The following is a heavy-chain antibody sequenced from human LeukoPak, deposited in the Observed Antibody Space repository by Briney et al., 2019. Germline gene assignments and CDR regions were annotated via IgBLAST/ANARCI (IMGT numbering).Heavy chain of an antibody. V-gene: IGHV4-59*01. CDR3: AREGRWELDYFDY. CDR1: GGSISSYY. CDR2: IYYSGST. J-gene: IGHJ4*02. D-gene: IGHD1-26*01. Sequence: SETLSLTCTVSGGSISSYYWSWIRQPPGKGLEWIGYIYYSGSTNYNPSLKSRVTISVDTSKNQFSLKLSSVTAADTAVYYCAREGRWELDYFDYWGQGTLVTVSS.